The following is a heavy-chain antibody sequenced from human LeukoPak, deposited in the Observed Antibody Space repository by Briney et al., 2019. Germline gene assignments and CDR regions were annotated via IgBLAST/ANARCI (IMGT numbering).Heavy chain of an antibody. CDR2: IYYSGST. CDR3: ARGADSSGYYSIFYFDY. J-gene: IGHJ4*02. Sequence: SETLSRTCTVSGGSISSYYWNWIRQPPGKGLEWIGYIYYSGSTNCNPSLKSRVTISVDTSKNQFSLKLSSVTAADTAVYYCARGADSSGYYSIFYFDYWGQGTLVTVSS. D-gene: IGHD3-22*01. V-gene: IGHV4-59*01. CDR1: GGSISSYY.